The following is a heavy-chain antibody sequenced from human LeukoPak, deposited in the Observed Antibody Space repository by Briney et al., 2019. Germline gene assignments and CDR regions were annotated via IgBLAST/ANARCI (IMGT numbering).Heavy chain of an antibody. CDR3: ARDRVGATHGYFDY. D-gene: IGHD1-26*01. Sequence: PGGSLRLSCAASGFTFSSYGMHWVRQAPGKGLEWVAVIWYDGSNKYYADSVKGRFTISRDNSKNTLYLQMNSLRAEDTAVYYCARDRVGATHGYFDYWGQGTLVTVSS. CDR2: IWYDGSNK. J-gene: IGHJ4*02. CDR1: GFTFSSYG. V-gene: IGHV3-33*01.